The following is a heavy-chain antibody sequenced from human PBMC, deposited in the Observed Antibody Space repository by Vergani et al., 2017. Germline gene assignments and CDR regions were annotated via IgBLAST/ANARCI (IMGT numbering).Heavy chain of an antibody. CDR3: AGSRVFGDWTYDFDY. CDR2: IWYDGSNK. V-gene: IGHV3-33*01. Sequence: QVQLVESGGGVVQPGRSLRLSCAASGFTFSSYGMHWVRQAPGKGLEWVAVIWYDGSNKYYADSVKGRFTISRDNSKNTLYLQMNSLRAEDTAVYYCAGSRVFGDWTYDFDYWGQGTVVTVSA. D-gene: IGHD3-10*01. CDR1: GFTFSSYG. J-gene: IGHJ4*02.